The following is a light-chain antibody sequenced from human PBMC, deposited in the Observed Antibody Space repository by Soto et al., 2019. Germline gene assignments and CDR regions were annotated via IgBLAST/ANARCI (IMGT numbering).Light chain of an antibody. CDR3: GTWDSSLSAGV. CDR1: SSNIGRNY. CDR2: DIN. V-gene: IGLV1-51*01. J-gene: IGLJ3*02. Sequence: QSVLTQPPSESAAPRQKVTISCSGSSSNIGRNYVSWYQHVPGTSPKLLIYDINKRPSGIPDRFSGSWSGTSATLAITGLQTGDEADYYCGTWDSSLSAGVFGGGTKLTVL.